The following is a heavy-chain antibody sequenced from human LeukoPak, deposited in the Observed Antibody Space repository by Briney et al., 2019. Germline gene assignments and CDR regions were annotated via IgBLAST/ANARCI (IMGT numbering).Heavy chain of an antibody. CDR1: GGSISSRAYY. J-gene: IGHJ4*02. D-gene: IGHD1-26*01. CDR3: VRDVPSGHFDY. V-gene: IGHV4-39*07. Sequence: PPETLSLTCTVSGGSISSRAYYWGRILQPPVKGREWIASINYSGTTFYNPSLNSRATISVDTPKNQFSLEVSSLTAADTAVYYCVRDVPSGHFDYWGQGTLVTVSS. CDR2: INYSGTT.